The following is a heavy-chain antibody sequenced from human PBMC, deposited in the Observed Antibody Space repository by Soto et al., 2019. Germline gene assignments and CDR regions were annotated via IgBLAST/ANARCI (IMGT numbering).Heavy chain of an antibody. CDR1: VGSVTIDADY. J-gene: IGHJ4*02. CDR2: ISNSGST. Sequence: PSETLCLTCTFSVGSVTIDADYWSWIRQSPGKGLEWIGYISNSGSTGYNPSLKTRLSMSVDRSKNQFTPRLTSVTAADTAVYFCATESGYTYGYFDYWGQGTKVTVSS. V-gene: IGHV4-30-4*01. D-gene: IGHD5-18*01. CDR3: ATESGYTYGYFDY.